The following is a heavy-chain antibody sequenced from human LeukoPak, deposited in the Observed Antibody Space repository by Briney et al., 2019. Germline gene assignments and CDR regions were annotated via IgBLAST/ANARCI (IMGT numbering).Heavy chain of an antibody. D-gene: IGHD4-17*01. CDR1: GFTFSSYW. CDR3: ARRDGDSDRGFDY. V-gene: IGHV3-7*02. J-gene: IGHJ4*02. Sequence: GGSLRLSCAASGFTFSSYWMSWVRQAPGKGLEWVANIKQDGSEKYYVDSVKGRFTISRDNSKNTLYLQMNSLRVDDTAVYYCARRDGDSDRGFDYWGQGTLVTVSS. CDR2: IKQDGSEK.